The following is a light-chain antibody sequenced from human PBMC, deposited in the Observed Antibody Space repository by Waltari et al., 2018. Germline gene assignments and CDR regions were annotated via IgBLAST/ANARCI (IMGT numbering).Light chain of an antibody. CDR2: DVN. J-gene: IGLJ3*02. Sequence: QPALPQSASVSVSPGHSITISCTGTRRDVVVSNYASWYQQYPGKAPNNMIYDVNKRPAGVSNRFSGSKSGNTASLTISGLQAEDEADYYCSSYTSSSTLVFGGGTKLTVL. CDR1: RRDVVVSNY. CDR3: SSYTSSSTLV. V-gene: IGLV2-14*03.